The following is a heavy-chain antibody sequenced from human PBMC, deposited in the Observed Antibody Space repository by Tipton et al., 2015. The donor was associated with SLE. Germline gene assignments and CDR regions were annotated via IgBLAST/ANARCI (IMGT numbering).Heavy chain of an antibody. D-gene: IGHD3-22*01. CDR1: GGSISSSSYY. CDR2: MYYSGST. CDR3: AGDSSGYRVFDY. J-gene: IGHJ4*02. V-gene: IGHV4-39*01. Sequence: TLSLTCTVSGGSISSSSYYWGWIRQPPGKGLEWIGSMYYSGSTYYNPSLKSRVTISVDTSKNQFSLTLSSVTAADTAVYYCAGDSSGYRVFDYWGQGTLVTVSS.